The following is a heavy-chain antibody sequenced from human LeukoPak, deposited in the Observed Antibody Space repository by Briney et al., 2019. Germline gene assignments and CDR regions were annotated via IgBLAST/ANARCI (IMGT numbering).Heavy chain of an antibody. D-gene: IGHD3-22*01. Sequence: GGSLRLSCAASGFTFSRHSMNWVRQAPGKGLEWVSSSSTSSSYIYYADSVKGRFTISRDNAKNSLYLQMNSLRAEDTAVYYCARFPQGSGYSKRAFDIWGQGTMVTVSS. J-gene: IGHJ3*02. CDR2: SSTSSSYI. V-gene: IGHV3-21*01. CDR1: GFTFSRHS. CDR3: ARFPQGSGYSKRAFDI.